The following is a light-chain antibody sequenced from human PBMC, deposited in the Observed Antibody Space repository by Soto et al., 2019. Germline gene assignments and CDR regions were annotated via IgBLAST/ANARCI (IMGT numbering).Light chain of an antibody. CDR3: QHRRNWPPVFT. CDR1: QSVSSY. CDR2: DAS. V-gene: IGKV3-11*01. J-gene: IGKJ3*01. Sequence: EIVLTQSPATLSLSPGERATLSCRASQSVSSYLAWYQQKPGQAPRLLIFDASNRATGIPARFSGSGSGTDLALTISSLEPEDFAVYYCQHRRNWPPVFTFGPGTKVDIK.